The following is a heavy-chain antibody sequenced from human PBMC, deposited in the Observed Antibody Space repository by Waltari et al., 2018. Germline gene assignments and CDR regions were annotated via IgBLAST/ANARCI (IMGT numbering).Heavy chain of an antibody. CDR3: AXVRGWYGLDAFXI. J-gene: IGHJ3*02. CDR2: INDSGRT. CDR1: GASFSGYY. D-gene: IGHD6-19*01. V-gene: IGHV4-34*01. Sequence: LHQWGAXLXXXSETLSXTCDXYGASFSGYYWNWIRQPPGKALEWIGEINDSGRTNYNPSLKSRVTISLDTSKNHFSLKLXXVTAADTAXYXCAXVRGWYGLDAFXIWGQGXMVTVSX.